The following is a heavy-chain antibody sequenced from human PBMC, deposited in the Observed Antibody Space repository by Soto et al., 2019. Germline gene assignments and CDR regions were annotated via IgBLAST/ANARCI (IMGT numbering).Heavy chain of an antibody. CDR1: GYTFTSYG. J-gene: IGHJ5*02. Sequence: ASVKVPCTASGYTFTSYGIHWVRQAPGQRLEWMGWINAANGDIKYSPKFQGRVTITRDTSASTAYMELSSLRSEDTAVYYCVRRHVSGTCIEWFDPWGQGTLVTVSS. V-gene: IGHV1-3*01. CDR2: INAANGDI. CDR3: VRRHVSGTCIEWFDP. D-gene: IGHD1-7*01.